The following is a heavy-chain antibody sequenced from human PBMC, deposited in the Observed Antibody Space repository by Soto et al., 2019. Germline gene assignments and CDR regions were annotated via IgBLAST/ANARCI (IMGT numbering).Heavy chain of an antibody. Sequence: PGGSLRLSCAASGFTFRIYAMSWVRQAPGKGLEWVSVISDNGGDTKYADSVKGRFAMSRDNSRNTLYLQMNSLRAEDTAVYYCAKDRAVAGLNWFDPWGQGTMVTVYS. CDR1: GFTFRIYA. CDR3: AKDRAVAGLNWFDP. D-gene: IGHD6-19*01. J-gene: IGHJ5*02. CDR2: ISDNGGDT. V-gene: IGHV3-23*01.